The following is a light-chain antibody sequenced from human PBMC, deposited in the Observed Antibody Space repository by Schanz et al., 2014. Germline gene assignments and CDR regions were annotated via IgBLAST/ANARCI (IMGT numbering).Light chain of an antibody. Sequence: QSALTQPASVSGSPGQSITISCTGTSSDVGSYNLVSWYQQHPGKAPKLMIYDVSNRPSGVSNRFSASKSGNTASLTISRLQAEDEADYYCCSYAGSSTLVFGGGTKLTVL. CDR2: DVS. CDR3: CSYAGSSTLV. CDR1: SSDVGSYNL. V-gene: IGLV2-23*02. J-gene: IGLJ2*01.